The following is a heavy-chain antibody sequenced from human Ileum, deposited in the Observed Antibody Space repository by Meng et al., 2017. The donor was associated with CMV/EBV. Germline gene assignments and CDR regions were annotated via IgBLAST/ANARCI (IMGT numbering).Heavy chain of an antibody. J-gene: IGHJ4*01. D-gene: IGHD3-9*01. CDR1: GFSFSNYA. Sequence: GGLLRSPFAALGFSFSNYAMHWVRQVPGKGLEWAAVISYDGSNEYSADSVKGRFTTSRDNSKNTLFLQLNSLKIEDTAVYYCARGRSLTVYYNGVDYWGQGTLVTVSS. CDR2: ISYDGSNE. CDR3: ARGRSLTVYYNGVDY. V-gene: IGHV3-30-3*01.